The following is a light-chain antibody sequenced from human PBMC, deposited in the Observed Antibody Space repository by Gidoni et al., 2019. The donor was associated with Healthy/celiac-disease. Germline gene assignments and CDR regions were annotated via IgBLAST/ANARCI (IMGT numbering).Light chain of an antibody. J-gene: IGKJ1*01. CDR1: QSVSSY. CDR3: QQRSNWPPVWT. Sequence: IVLTQSPPTLSLSPGERATLSCRASQSVSSYLAWYQQKPGQAPRLLIYDASNRATGIPARFSGSGSGTDFTLTISSLEPEDFAVYYCQQRSNWPPVWTFGQGTKVEIK. CDR2: DAS. V-gene: IGKV3-11*01.